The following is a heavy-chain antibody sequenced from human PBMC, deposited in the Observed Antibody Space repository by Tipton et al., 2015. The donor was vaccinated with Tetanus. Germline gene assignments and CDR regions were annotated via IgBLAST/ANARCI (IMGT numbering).Heavy chain of an antibody. D-gene: IGHD3-16*01. V-gene: IGHV3-11*01. CDR3: ARGRSFRLGPLQH. CDR1: GGSVSSGSYY. J-gene: IGHJ1*01. Sequence: LSLTCTVSGGSVSSGSYYWSWIRQAPGKGLEWVSYISSSGSTIYYADSVKGRFTISRDNAKNSLYLQMNSLRAEDTAVYYCARGRSFRLGPLQHWGQGTLVTVSS. CDR2: ISSSGSTI.